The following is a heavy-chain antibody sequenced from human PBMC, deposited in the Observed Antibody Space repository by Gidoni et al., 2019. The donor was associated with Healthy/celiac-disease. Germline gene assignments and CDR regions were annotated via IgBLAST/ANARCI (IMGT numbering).Heavy chain of an antibody. CDR3: TTESEYEGFDY. J-gene: IGHJ4*02. CDR1: GFTFSNAR. V-gene: IGHV3-15*01. Sequence: EVQLVESGGGLVQPGVSLRLPFSVSGFTFSNARMSWVGQAPGKGLEWVGRMKSKTDGGTTDDAAPVKGRSTISRDDAKNTLYLQMNSLKTEDTAVYYCTTESEYEGFDYWGQGTLVTVSS. CDR2: MKSKTDGGTT. D-gene: IGHD2-2*01.